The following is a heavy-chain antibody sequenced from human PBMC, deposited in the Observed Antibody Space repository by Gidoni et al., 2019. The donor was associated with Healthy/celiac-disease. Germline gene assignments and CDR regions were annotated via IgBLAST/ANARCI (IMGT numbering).Heavy chain of an antibody. CDR2: IKSKTDGGTT. D-gene: IGHD3-3*01. CDR3: TTDPTYYDFWSGYYGMDV. J-gene: IGHJ6*02. CDR1: GFTFRNAW. Sequence: EVQLVESGGGLVKPGGSLRLSCAASGFTFRNAWRSWVRQAPGQGLEWVGRIKSKTDGGTTDYAAPVKGRFTISRDDSKNTLYLQMNSLTTEDTAVYYCTTDPTYYDFWSGYYGMDVWGQGTTVTVSS. V-gene: IGHV3-15*01.